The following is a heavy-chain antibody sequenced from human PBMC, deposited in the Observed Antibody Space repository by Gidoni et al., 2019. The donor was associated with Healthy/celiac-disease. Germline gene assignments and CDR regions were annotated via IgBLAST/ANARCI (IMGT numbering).Heavy chain of an antibody. CDR1: AIPFSGSA. CDR2: IRRKAIRYAT. V-gene: IGHV3-73*01. D-gene: IGHD3-10*01. Sequence: EVQLVASGGGLVQPGGSLQLSCAASAIPFSGSAMLWLRQASVKGRGWVGRIRRKAIRYATAYAASVKGRFTISRDYSNNTAYRQMNSLKTEDTAVYYCTSPRYGSGNLGGDPSPYVDYWGQGTLVTVSS. CDR3: TSPRYGSGNLGGDPSPYVDY. J-gene: IGHJ4*02.